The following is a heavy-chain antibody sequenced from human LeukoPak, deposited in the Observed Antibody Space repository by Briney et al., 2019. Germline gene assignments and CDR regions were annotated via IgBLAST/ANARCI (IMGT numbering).Heavy chain of an antibody. Sequence: PGGSLRLSCAASGFTFSSYAMHWVRQAPGKGLEWVAVISYDGRNKYYADSVKGRFTISRDNSKNTLYLQMNSLRAEDTAVYYCAKDSELGINWNPFDYWGQGTLVTVSS. D-gene: IGHD1-20*01. CDR3: AKDSELGINWNPFDY. CDR1: GFTFSSYA. J-gene: IGHJ4*02. V-gene: IGHV3-30*04. CDR2: ISYDGRNK.